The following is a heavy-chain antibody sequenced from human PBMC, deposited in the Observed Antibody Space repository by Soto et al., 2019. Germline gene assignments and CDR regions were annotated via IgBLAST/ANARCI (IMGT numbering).Heavy chain of an antibody. CDR2: INSNGGST. V-gene: IGHV3-23*01. D-gene: IGHD2-2*01. Sequence: GGSLRLSCVASGFTFSRYVMTWVRQAPGKGLEWVSTINSNGGSTYYTDSVKGRFTISRDNSKNSLYLQMNGLRAEDTAVYFCARVPDLDYCSRTSCLYYFDYWGQGALVTVSS. CDR1: GFTFSRYV. CDR3: ARVPDLDYCSRTSCLYYFDY. J-gene: IGHJ4*02.